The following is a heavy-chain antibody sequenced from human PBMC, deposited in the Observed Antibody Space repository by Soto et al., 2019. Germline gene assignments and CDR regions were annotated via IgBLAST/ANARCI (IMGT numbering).Heavy chain of an antibody. CDR3: ARGSINVGAQVNAC. Sequence: PSETLSLTCVVYDGSLTEYHWSWVRQTPGKGLEWIGEVSHHGTSHYNPSLGSRVNISLDTSKNQVSLRLTSVTAGDTDVYFCARGSINVGAQVNACWGQGTLVTVSP. V-gene: IGHV4-34*01. CDR1: DGSLTEYH. J-gene: IGHJ1*01. D-gene: IGHD1-26*01. CDR2: VSHHGTS.